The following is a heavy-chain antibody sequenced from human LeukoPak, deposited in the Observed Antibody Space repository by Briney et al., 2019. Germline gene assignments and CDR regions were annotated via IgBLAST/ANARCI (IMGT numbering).Heavy chain of an antibody. CDR2: IYYSGST. CDR3: AVEEVGGRNGMDV. J-gene: IGHJ6*02. D-gene: IGHD1-26*01. Sequence: PSETLSLTCTVSGGSVSSGSYYWSWIRQPPGKGLEWIGYIYYSGSTNYNPSLKSRVTISVDTSKNQFSLKLSSVTAADTAVYYCAVEEVGGRNGMDVWGQGTTVTVSS. CDR1: GGSVSSGSYY. V-gene: IGHV4-61*01.